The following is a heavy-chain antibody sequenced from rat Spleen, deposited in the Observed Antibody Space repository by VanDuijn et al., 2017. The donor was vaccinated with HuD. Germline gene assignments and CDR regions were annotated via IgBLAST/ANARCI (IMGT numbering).Heavy chain of an antibody. CDR3: ARSQLLRRVSYYWYFDF. Sequence: EVQLQESGPGLVKPSQSLSLTCSVTGYSITSYHWGWIRKFPGNKMEWMGYISYSGSTGYNPPLKSRISIHRDTSKSQFFLQLNSVTTEDTATYYCARSQLLRRVSYYWYFDFWGPGTMVTVSS. CDR2: ISYSGST. D-gene: IGHD1-11*01. J-gene: IGHJ1*01. CDR1: GYSITSYH. V-gene: IGHV3-1*01.